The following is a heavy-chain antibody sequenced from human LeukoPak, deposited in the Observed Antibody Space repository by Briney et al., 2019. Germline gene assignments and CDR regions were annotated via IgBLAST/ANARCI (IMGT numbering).Heavy chain of an antibody. J-gene: IGHJ5*02. V-gene: IGHV4-38-2*01. Sequence: SETLSLTCAVSGYSISSGYYWGWIRQPPGKGLEWIGSIYHSGSTYYNPSLKSRATISVDTSKNQFSLKLSSVTAADTAVYYCASRVYYYGSGSYYSWFDPWGQGTLVTVSS. CDR2: IYHSGST. CDR3: ASRVYYYGSGSYYSWFDP. D-gene: IGHD3-10*01. CDR1: GYSISSGYY.